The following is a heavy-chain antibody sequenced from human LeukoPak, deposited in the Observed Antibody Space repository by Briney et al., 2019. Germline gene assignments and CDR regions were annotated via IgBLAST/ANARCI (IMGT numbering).Heavy chain of an antibody. Sequence: GGSLRLSCAASGFTFSSYGMHWVRQAPGKGLEWLSFITTSGNSIYYADSVRGRFTISRDNAKSSLFLQMSSLRVDDTAIYYCARDPGYSSFDYWGQGTLVTVSS. CDR2: ITTSGNSI. J-gene: IGHJ4*02. V-gene: IGHV3-48*04. CDR1: GFTFSSYG. D-gene: IGHD5-12*01. CDR3: ARDPGYSSFDY.